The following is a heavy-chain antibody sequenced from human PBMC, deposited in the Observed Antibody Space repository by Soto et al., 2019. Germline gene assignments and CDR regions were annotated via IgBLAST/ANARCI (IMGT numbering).Heavy chain of an antibody. CDR2: IIPIFGIA. CDR3: AATQVCSGTRCPPNSYYYYGMDV. J-gene: IGHJ6*02. Sequence: QVQLVQSGAEVKKPGSSVKVSCKASGGTFSSYAISWARQAPGQGLEWMGGIIPIFGIANYAQKFQGRVTLTADESTSTAYMELSSLRSEDTAVYYCAATQVCSGTRCPPNSYYYYGMDVWGQGNTVSVSS. CDR1: GGTFSSYA. V-gene: IGHV1-69*01. D-gene: IGHD2-2*01.